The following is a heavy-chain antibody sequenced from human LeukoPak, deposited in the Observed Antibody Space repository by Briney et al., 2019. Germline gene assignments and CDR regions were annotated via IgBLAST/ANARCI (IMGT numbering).Heavy chain of an antibody. D-gene: IGHD2-2*01. CDR3: ARVYCSSTSCYPKLFDY. J-gene: IGHJ4*02. CDR1: GFTFSSYS. V-gene: IGHV3-48*01. CDR2: ISSSSSTI. Sequence: GGPLRLSCAASGFTFSSYSMNWVRQAPGKGLEWVSYISSSSSTIYYADSVKGRFTISRDNAKNSLYLQMNSLRAEDTAVYYCARVYCSSTSCYPKLFDYWGQGTLVTVSS.